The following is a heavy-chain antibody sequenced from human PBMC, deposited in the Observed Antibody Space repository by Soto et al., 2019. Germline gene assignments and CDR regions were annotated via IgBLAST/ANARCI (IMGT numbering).Heavy chain of an antibody. J-gene: IGHJ3*02. V-gene: IGHV1-18*01. CDR1: GYTFTSYG. D-gene: IGHD3-10*01. CDR3: ARDESSALWLGEWVPMHAFDI. CDR2: ISAYNGNT. Sequence: ASVKVSCKASGYTFTSYGISWVRQAPGQGLEWMGWISAYNGNTNYAQKLQGRVTMTTDTSTSTAYMELRSLRSDDTAVYYCARDESSALWLGEWVPMHAFDIWGQGSMVTVSS.